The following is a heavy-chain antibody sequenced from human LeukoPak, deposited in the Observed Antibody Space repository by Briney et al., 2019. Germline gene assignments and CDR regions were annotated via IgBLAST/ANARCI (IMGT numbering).Heavy chain of an antibody. Sequence: GESLKISCKGSGDSFTSYCIGWVRQMPGKGLEWMGIIYPGDSDTRYSPSFQGQVTISADKSISTAYLQWSSLKASDTAMYYCARHARAAAAKSHVDYWGQGTLVTVSS. CDR1: GDSFTSYC. D-gene: IGHD6-13*01. V-gene: IGHV5-51*01. J-gene: IGHJ4*02. CDR2: IYPGDSDT. CDR3: ARHARAAAAKSHVDY.